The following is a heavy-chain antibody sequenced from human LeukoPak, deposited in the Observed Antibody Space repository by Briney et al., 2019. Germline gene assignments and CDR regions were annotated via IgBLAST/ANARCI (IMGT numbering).Heavy chain of an antibody. CDR2: INHSGST. Sequence: SETLSLTCAVYGGSFSGYYWSWIRQPPGKGLEWIGEINHSGSTNYNPSLKSRVTISVDTSKNQFSLKLSSVPAADTAVYYCARAPKYSSSWYVGYFDYWGQGTLVTVSS. D-gene: IGHD6-13*01. J-gene: IGHJ4*02. V-gene: IGHV4-34*01. CDR1: GGSFSGYY. CDR3: ARAPKYSSSWYVGYFDY.